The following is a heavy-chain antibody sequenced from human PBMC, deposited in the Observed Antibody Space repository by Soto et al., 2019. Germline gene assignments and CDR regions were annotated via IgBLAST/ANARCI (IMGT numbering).Heavy chain of an antibody. D-gene: IGHD3-22*01. CDR1: GYNFNDYW. CDR3: ERSGPHSNGLI. CDR2: VYPGDSDS. Sequence: PGESLKISCKASGYNFNDYWIGWVRQMPGKGLQWMGIVYPGDSDSRYSPSFQGQVTISADKSISTAYLQWSGLKASDTAMYYCERSGPHSNGLIWGQGTMVTVSS. J-gene: IGHJ3*02. V-gene: IGHV5-51*01.